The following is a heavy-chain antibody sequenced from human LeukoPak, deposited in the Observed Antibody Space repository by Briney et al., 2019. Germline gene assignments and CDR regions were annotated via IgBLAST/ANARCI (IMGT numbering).Heavy chain of an antibody. V-gene: IGHV4-4*07. J-gene: IGHJ4*02. Sequence: SETLSLTCTVSGGSISSYYWSWIRQPAGKGLEWIGRIYTSGSTNYNPSLKSRVTISVDRSKNQFSLKLSSVTAADTAVYYCARGVDDSSGYYLYYFDYWGQGTLVTVSS. CDR1: GGSISSYY. D-gene: IGHD3-22*01. CDR2: IYTSGST. CDR3: ARGVDDSSGYYLYYFDY.